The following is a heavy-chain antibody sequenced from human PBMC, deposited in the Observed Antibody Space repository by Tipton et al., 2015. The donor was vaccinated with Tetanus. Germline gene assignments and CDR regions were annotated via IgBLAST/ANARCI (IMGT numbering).Heavy chain of an antibody. CDR2: MYSGGDT. V-gene: IGHV3-53*01. CDR1: GFTFDKYA. CDR3: VRDGGSSGWLAY. J-gene: IGHJ4*02. D-gene: IGHD6-19*01. Sequence: SLRLSCTASGFTFDKYAMNWVRQAPGKGLEWVSVMYSGGDTYYVDSVKGRFSISRDNAKNTLYLQMNSLRVEDTAVYYCVRDGGSSGWLAYWGQGTLVTVSS.